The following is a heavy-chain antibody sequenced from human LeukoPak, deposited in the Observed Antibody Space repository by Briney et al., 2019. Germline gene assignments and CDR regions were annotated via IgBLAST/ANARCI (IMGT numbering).Heavy chain of an antibody. Sequence: PSETLSLTCAVYGGSFSGYHWSWIRQPPGKGLEWIGEINHSGSTNYNPSLKSRVTISVDTSKNQFSLKLSSVTAADTAVYYCARGDQQQLFDYWGQGTLVTVSS. CDR2: INHSGST. V-gene: IGHV4-34*01. CDR3: ARGDQQQLFDY. D-gene: IGHD6-13*01. CDR1: GGSFSGYH. J-gene: IGHJ4*02.